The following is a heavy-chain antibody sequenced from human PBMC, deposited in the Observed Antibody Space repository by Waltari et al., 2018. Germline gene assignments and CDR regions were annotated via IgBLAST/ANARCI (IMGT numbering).Heavy chain of an antibody. CDR1: CYSPSTGFY. D-gene: IGHD6-19*01. CDR3: ASQRDVAAWFES. CDR2: IYRGWST. Sequence: HVQLQESGPGEVKPSETLSLSRDVSCYSPSTGFYWSWTRQTSETGLEWIETIYRGWSTYYNPSFKTRVTISLDTAKNQISLKLDSVTAADTAIYYCASQRDVAAWFESWGQGTLVTVSS. J-gene: IGHJ5*01. V-gene: IGHV4-38-2*01.